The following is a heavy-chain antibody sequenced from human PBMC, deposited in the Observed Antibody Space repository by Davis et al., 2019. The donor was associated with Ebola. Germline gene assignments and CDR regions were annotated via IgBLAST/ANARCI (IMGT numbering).Heavy chain of an antibody. CDR3: ARSPLYRNYDDSSFDV. CDR2: ITPYNGNS. D-gene: IGHD4-17*01. J-gene: IGHJ3*01. Sequence: AASVKVSCKASGYTFTSYAMHWVRQAAGQRREWMGWITPYNGNSNYAQKFQGRVTITRDMSLSTTYMELSSLMSEDTAIYYCARSPLYRNYDDSSFDVWGQGTMVTVSS. CDR1: GYTFTSYA. V-gene: IGHV1-45*02.